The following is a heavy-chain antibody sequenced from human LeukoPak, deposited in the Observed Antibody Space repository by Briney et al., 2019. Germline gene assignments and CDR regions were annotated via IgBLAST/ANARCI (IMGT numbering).Heavy chain of an antibody. CDR2: IYTGDSDT. CDR3: ARRGPYGGYLVDF. D-gene: IGHD5-12*01. Sequence: GEFLKISCKGSGYSFTSYWICWGRQMPGKGVEVVGIIYTGDSDTRYSPSFQGQVTISADKSNSTAYLQWSSLKASDTAMYYCARRGPYGGYLVDFWGQGTPVTVSS. V-gene: IGHV5-51*01. CDR1: GYSFTSYW. J-gene: IGHJ4*02.